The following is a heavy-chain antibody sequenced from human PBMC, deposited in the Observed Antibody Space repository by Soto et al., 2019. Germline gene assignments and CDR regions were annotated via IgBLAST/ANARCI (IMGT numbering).Heavy chain of an antibody. V-gene: IGHV1-3*01. CDR1: RYSFTTYA. CDR2: INAGNGDT. J-gene: IGHJ4*02. CDR3: ARDPGTGAALRAYHFDY. D-gene: IGHD1-1*01. Sequence: GASVNGSCKSSRYSFTTYALHWGRRGPGQRLECMGWINAGNGDTKYSEKFQGRVTITRDTSANTAYTELSSLRSEDTSVYYCARDPGTGAALRAYHFDYWGQGTQVTFSS.